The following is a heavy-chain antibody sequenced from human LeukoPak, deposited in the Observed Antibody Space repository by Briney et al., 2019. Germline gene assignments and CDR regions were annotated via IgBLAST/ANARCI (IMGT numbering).Heavy chain of an antibody. CDR3: ARDGGTNGFIWCDY. D-gene: IGHD1-1*01. Sequence: PGGSLRLSCAASGFTFSSYWMSWVRQVPGKGLEWVATMKQDGSEIYYVDSVKGRFTISRDNAKNSLYLQMNSLRAEDTAVYYCARDGGTNGFIWCDYWGQGTQVTVSS. V-gene: IGHV3-7*01. J-gene: IGHJ4*02. CDR1: GFTFSSYW. CDR2: MKQDGSEI.